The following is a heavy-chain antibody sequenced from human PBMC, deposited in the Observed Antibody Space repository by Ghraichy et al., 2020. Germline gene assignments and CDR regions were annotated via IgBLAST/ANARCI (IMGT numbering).Heavy chain of an antibody. CDR3: ARSYCSSCYSSTGDAFHI. Sequence: SQTLSLTCFVSGDSISRSVSYWGWIRQPPGKGLEWIGTMFYTGSTYYNPSLKSRVAISLDTSKKQFSLQLSFVTAADTAVYYCARSYCSSCYSSTGDAFHIWGQGTMVSVSS. CDR2: MFYTGST. D-gene: IGHD2-15*01. CDR1: GDSISRSVSY. J-gene: IGHJ3*02. V-gene: IGHV4-39*01.